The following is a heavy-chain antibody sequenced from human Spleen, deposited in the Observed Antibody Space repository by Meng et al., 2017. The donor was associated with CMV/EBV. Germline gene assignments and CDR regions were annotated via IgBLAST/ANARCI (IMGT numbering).Heavy chain of an antibody. CDR2: IYWDDDK. CDR3: AHTRLYDWFDP. D-gene: IGHD2/OR15-2a*01. CDR1: GFSLRTSGVG. Sequence: QLTLKVSGPTLVKPQQTLTLTCTFAGFSLRTSGVGVGWIRQPPGKALEWLALIYWDDDKRYSPSLKSRLTITKDTSKNQVVLTMTNMDPVDTATYYCAHTRLYDWFDPWGQGTLLTVSS. J-gene: IGHJ5*02. V-gene: IGHV2-5*02.